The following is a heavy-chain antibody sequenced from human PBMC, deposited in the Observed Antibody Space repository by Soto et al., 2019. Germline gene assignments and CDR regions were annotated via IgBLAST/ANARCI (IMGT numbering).Heavy chain of an antibody. J-gene: IGHJ4*02. CDR1: GGSLCNFY. V-gene: IGHV4-59*08. Sequence: LETLCLTSSFAGGSLCNFYLILIRQPPGKGLEWIGYIYYSGSTNYNPSLKSRVTISVDTSKNQFSLKLSSVTAADTDVYYCARGGWRQIDYWGQGTLVTVSS. CDR2: IYYSGST. D-gene: IGHD3-3*01. CDR3: ARGGWRQIDY.